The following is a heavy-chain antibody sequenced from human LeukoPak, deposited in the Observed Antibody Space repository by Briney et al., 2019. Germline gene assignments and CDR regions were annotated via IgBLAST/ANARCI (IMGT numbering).Heavy chain of an antibody. CDR1: GGSISTYY. CDR2: IYTSGST. J-gene: IGHJ5*02. V-gene: IGHV4-4*07. CDR3: ARSKREFNWLDP. D-gene: IGHD3-10*01. Sequence: SETLSLTCTVSGGSISTYYWTWIRQPAGKGLEWIGRIYTSGSTNYNPSLKSRVTMSVDTSKNQFSLNLSSVTAAGTAVYYCARSKREFNWLDPWGQGTLVTVSS.